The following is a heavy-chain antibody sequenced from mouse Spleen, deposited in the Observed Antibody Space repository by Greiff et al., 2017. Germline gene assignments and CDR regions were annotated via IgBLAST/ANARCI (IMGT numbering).Heavy chain of an antibody. J-gene: IGHJ1*01. CDR1: GYTFTSYW. Sequence: QVQLQQSGTDLVKPGASVKLSCKASGYTFTSYWIHWVKQRPGQGLEWVGNINPSNGGSDYNENFKSKATLTVDKSSSTAFMQLSSLTSEDSAVYYCARWSFDVWGAGTTVTVSS. V-gene: IGHV1-53*01. CDR2: INPSNGGS. CDR3: ARWSFDV.